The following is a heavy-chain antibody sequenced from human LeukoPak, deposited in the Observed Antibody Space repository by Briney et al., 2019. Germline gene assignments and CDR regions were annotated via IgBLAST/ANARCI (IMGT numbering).Heavy chain of an antibody. Sequence: GGSLRLSCVASGFTFTSYTMIWFRQAPGKGLEWVSAVSGSGGSTYYADSVKGRFTISRDNSKNTLYLQMNSLRAEDTAVYYCAKDGGISGSYLDYWGQGTLVTVSS. D-gene: IGHD1-26*01. CDR1: GFTFTSYT. CDR3: AKDGGISGSYLDY. J-gene: IGHJ4*02. V-gene: IGHV3-23*01. CDR2: VSGSGGST.